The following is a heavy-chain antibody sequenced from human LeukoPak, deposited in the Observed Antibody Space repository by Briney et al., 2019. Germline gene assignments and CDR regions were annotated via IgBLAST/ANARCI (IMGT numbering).Heavy chain of an antibody. J-gene: IGHJ4*02. CDR2: INHSGST. CDR1: GGSFSGYY. V-gene: IGHV4-34*01. D-gene: IGHD4-17*01. CDR3: MGADYGGH. Sequence: NPSETLSLTCAVYGGSFSGYYWSWIRQPPGKGLEWIGEINHSGSTNYNPSLKSRVTISVDTSKNQFSLKLSSVTAADTAVYYCMGADYGGHWGQGTLVTVSS.